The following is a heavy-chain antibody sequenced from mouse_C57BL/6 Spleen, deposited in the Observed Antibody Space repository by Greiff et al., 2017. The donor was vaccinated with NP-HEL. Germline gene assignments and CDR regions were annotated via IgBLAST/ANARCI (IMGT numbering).Heavy chain of an antibody. Sequence: QVQLQQSGAELAKPGASVKLSCKASGYTFTSYWMHWVKQRPGQGLEWIGYINPSSGYTKYNQKFKDKATLTADKSSSTAYMQLSSLTYEDSAVYYCARNDYGNYEGFAYWGQGTLVTVSA. V-gene: IGHV1-7*01. D-gene: IGHD2-1*01. CDR2: INPSSGYT. J-gene: IGHJ3*01. CDR1: GYTFTSYW. CDR3: ARNDYGNYEGFAY.